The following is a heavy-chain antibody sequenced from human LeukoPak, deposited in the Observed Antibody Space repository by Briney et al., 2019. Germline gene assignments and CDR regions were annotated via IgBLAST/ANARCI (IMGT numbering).Heavy chain of an antibody. Sequence: SETLSLTCSVSGGSISKYYWSWVRQPPGKGLEWIGYIYYNGSTTYNPSLKSRVIISVDTSKNQFSLKLSSVTAADTAVYYCARPSRQVGPYDGMDVWGQGTTITVSS. CDR1: GGSISKYY. D-gene: IGHD1-26*01. CDR2: IYYNGST. CDR3: ARPSRQVGPYDGMDV. V-gene: IGHV4-59*08. J-gene: IGHJ6*02.